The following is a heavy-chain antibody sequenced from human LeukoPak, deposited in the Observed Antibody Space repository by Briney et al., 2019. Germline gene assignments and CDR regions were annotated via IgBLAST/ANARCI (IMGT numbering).Heavy chain of an antibody. V-gene: IGHV5-51*01. D-gene: IGHD3-10*01. CDR2: IYPADSDT. Sequence: GESLQISCKGSGNSFPIYWIGWVRQLPGKGLEWMGIIYPADSDTRYSPSFQGQVTISADKSISTAYLQWSSLKASDTTMYYCARRGEADSYYYGMDVWGQGTTVTVSS. J-gene: IGHJ6*02. CDR3: ARRGEADSYYYGMDV. CDR1: GNSFPIYW.